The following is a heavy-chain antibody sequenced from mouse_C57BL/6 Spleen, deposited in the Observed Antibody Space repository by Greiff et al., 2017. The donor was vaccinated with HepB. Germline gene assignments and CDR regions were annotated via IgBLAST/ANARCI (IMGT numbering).Heavy chain of an antibody. CDR3: ARVGYGSPFDY. J-gene: IGHJ2*01. D-gene: IGHD1-1*01. CDR2: ISYDGNN. CDR1: CYSITSGYY. V-gene: IGHV3-6*01. Sequence: ESGPGLVKPSQSLSLTCSVPCYSITSGYYWNWFRQFPGNKLEWMGNISYDGNNNYNPSIKNRISITRDTSKHQFFLKLNSWTTEDTATYYCARVGYGSPFDYWGQGTILTVSS.